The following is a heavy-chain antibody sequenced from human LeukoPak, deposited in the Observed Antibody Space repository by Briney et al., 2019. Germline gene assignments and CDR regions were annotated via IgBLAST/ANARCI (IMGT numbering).Heavy chain of an antibody. CDR2: ISGDSDNK. V-gene: IGHV3-43*02. J-gene: IGHJ4*02. CDR1: GFKVAAYA. Sequence: GGSLRLSCAASGFKVAAYAMYWVRQPPGKSPEWVSLISGDSDNKYSAAYVKGRFAISRDNSKNSLYLQMNSLTTEDTALYYCAIAYESGSFYRAFAYWGQGALVTVSS. D-gene: IGHD3-10*01. CDR3: AIAYESGSFYRAFAY.